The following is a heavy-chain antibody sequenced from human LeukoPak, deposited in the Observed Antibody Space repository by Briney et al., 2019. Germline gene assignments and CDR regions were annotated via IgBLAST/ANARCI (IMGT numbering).Heavy chain of an antibody. CDR1: GGTFSTYT. J-gene: IGHJ5*02. V-gene: IGHV1-69*02. CDR3: ARGTEGRSGYNWFDP. CDR2: IIPILGIA. D-gene: IGHD3-10*01. Sequence: SVKVSCKASGGTFSTYTITWVRQAPGQGLEWMGRIIPILGIANYAQKFQGRVTITADKSTSTAYMELSSLRSEDTAVYYCARGTEGRSGYNWFDPWGQGTLVTVSS.